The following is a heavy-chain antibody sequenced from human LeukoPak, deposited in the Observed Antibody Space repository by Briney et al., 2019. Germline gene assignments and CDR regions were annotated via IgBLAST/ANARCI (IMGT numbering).Heavy chain of an antibody. CDR2: IYHSGST. CDR1: GYSISSGYY. D-gene: IGHD3-10*01. J-gene: IGHJ3*02. CDR3: ARAYGPPDAFDI. Sequence: SETLSLTCTVSGYSISSGYYWGWIRQPPGKGLEWIGSIYHSGSTYYNPSLKSRVTISVDTSKNQFSLKLSSVTAADTAVYYCARAYGPPDAFDIWGQGTMVTVSS. V-gene: IGHV4-38-2*02.